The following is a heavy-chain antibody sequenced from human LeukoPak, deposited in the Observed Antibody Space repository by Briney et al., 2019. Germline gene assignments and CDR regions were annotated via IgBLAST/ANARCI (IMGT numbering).Heavy chain of an antibody. CDR1: GFTFSSYA. D-gene: IGHD6-6*01. V-gene: IGHV3-23*01. Sequence: PGGSLRLSCAASGFTFSSYAMSWVRQAPGKGLEWVSAISGRGGSTFYADSVKGRFTISRDNSRSTVYLQMNSLRADDTAVYYCAKDAGPQQLVFFDSWGQGTPVTVSS. CDR2: ISGRGGST. CDR3: AKDAGPQQLVFFDS. J-gene: IGHJ4*02.